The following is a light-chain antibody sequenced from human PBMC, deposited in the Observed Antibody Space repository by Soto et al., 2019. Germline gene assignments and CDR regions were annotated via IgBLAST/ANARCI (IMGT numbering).Light chain of an antibody. CDR2: GAS. CDR3: QQYNNWPPYT. Sequence: EIVMTQSPATLSVSPGERATLSCRASQSVSSDLAWYQQKPGQAPRLLIYGASTRATGIPARFSGSGSGTEFTLTISSLQXXXXXXXYCQQYNNWPPYTFGQGTKLEIK. J-gene: IGKJ2*01. V-gene: IGKV3-15*01. CDR1: QSVSSD.